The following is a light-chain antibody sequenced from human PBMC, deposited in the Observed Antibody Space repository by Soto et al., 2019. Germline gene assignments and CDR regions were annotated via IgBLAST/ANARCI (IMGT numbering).Light chain of an antibody. V-gene: IGKV3-15*01. J-gene: IGKJ2*01. Sequence: EIVMTQSPATLSVSPGGSATLSCRASQHVSSNFAWYRQKPGQAPTLLIYRASTRATGIPARFSGSGSGTEFTLTISSLKSEDFAVYYGQQYNNCPYTFGQGTKLEIK. CDR3: QQYNNCPYT. CDR2: RAS. CDR1: QHVSSN.